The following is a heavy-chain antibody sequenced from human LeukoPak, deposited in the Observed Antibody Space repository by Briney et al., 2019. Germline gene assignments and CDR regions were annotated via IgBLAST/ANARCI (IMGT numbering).Heavy chain of an antibody. V-gene: IGHV1-46*01. CDR3: ARARYFDWLSPFDY. Sequence: ASVKVSCKASGYTFTDYYFHWLRQAPGQGLEWMGIINPSGGSTKYAQKFQGRVTMTRDTSTNTVYMELSSLRSEDTAVYYCARARYFDWLSPFDYWGQGTLVTVSS. J-gene: IGHJ4*02. CDR2: INPSGGST. D-gene: IGHD3-9*01. CDR1: GYTFTDYY.